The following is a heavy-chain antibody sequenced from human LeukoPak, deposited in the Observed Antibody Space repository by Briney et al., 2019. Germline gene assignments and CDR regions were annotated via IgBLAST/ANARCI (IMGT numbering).Heavy chain of an antibody. CDR2: INHSGST. V-gene: IGHV4-39*07. D-gene: IGHD6-6*01. CDR1: GGSISSSSYY. CDR3: ARDQVWYSSSRSFMDV. Sequence: KPSETLSLTCTVSGGSISSSSYYWGWIRQPPGKGLEWIGEINHSGSTNYNPSLKSRVTISVDTSKNQFSLKLSSVTAADTAVYYCARDQVWYSSSRSFMDVWGKGTTVTVSS. J-gene: IGHJ6*03.